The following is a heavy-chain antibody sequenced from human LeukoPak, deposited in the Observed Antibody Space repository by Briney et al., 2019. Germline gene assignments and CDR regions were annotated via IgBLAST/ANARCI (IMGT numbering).Heavy chain of an antibody. CDR2: IYYSGST. CDR1: GGSISSDY. D-gene: IGHD6-13*01. Sequence: PSETLSLTCTVSGGSISSDYWGWIRQPPGKGLEWIGSIYYSGSTYYNPSLKSRVTISVDTSKNQFSLKLSSVTAADTAVYYCARYSSSWYANRHFDYWGQGTLVTVSS. J-gene: IGHJ4*02. CDR3: ARYSSSWYANRHFDY. V-gene: IGHV4-39*07.